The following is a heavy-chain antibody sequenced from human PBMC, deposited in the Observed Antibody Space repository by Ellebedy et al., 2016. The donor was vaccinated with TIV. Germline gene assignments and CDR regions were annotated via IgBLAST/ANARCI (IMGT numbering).Heavy chain of an antibody. CDR2: INQEGSDK. Sequence: LSLTCAASEFAFETDWMTWVRQAPGKGLEWVANINQEGSDKSYVDSVKGRFPIFRDNAKSSLYLQMNSLRAEDTAVYYCARGGATSSRYWRNWGQGALVTVSS. J-gene: IGHJ4*02. CDR1: EFAFETDW. D-gene: IGHD2-2*01. CDR3: ARGGATSSRYWRN. V-gene: IGHV3-7*01.